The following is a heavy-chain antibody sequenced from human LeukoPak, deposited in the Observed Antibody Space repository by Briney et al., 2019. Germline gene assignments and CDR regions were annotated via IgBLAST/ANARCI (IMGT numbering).Heavy chain of an antibody. V-gene: IGHV4-59*01. CDR1: GGSISSYY. Sequence: SETLSLTCTVPGGSISSYYWSWIRQPPGKGLEWIGYIYYSGSTNYNPSLKSRGTISVGTSKNQFSLKLSSVTAADTAVYYCARVLGYSSGWYGRYFDYWGQGTLVTVSS. CDR2: IYYSGST. J-gene: IGHJ4*02. CDR3: ARVLGYSSGWYGRYFDY. D-gene: IGHD6-19*01.